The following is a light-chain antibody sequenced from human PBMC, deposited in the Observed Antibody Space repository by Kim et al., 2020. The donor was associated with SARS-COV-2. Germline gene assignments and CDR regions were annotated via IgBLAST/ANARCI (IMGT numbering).Light chain of an antibody. CDR1: SSDVGGYNS. CDR2: DVN. V-gene: IGLV2-11*03. J-gene: IGLJ2*01. CDR3: CSFTGTYTLI. Sequence: GQSVTISCPGPSSDVGGYNSVSWYQQHPGKAPKVLIFDVNKRPSGVPDRFSGSKSGNTASLTVSGLQAEDEADYYCCSFTGTYTLIFGEGTQLTVL.